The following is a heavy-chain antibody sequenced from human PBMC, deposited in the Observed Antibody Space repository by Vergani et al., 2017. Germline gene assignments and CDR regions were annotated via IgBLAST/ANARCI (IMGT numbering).Heavy chain of an antibody. CDR2: ISWDGGST. CDR3: ARDYRAAGSVYYDFWSGWGWFDP. CDR1: GFTFDDYA. J-gene: IGHJ5*02. V-gene: IGHV3-43D*04. Sequence: EVQLVESGGVVVQPGGSLRLSCAASGFTFDDYAMHWVRQAPGKGLEWVSLISWDGGSTYYADSVKGRFTISRDNSKNSLYLQMNSLRSEDTAVYYCARDYRAAGSVYYDFWSGWGWFDPWGQGTLVTVSS. D-gene: IGHD3-3*01.